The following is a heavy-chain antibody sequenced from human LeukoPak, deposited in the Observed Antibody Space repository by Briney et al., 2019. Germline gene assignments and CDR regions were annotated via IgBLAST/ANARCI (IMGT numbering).Heavy chain of an antibody. V-gene: IGHV5-51*01. CDR3: ARVTSYYYGSGSPNWFDP. CDR2: IYPGDSDT. D-gene: IGHD3-10*01. CDR1: GYSFTSYW. J-gene: IGHJ5*02. Sequence: GESLKISCKGSGYSFTSYWIGWVRQMPGKGLERMGIIYPGDSDTRYSPSFQGQVTISADKSISTAYLQWSSLKASDTAMYYCARVTSYYYGSGSPNWFDPWGQGTLVTVSS.